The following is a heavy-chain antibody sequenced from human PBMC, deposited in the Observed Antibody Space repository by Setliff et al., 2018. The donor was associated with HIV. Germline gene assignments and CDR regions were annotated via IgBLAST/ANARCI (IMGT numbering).Heavy chain of an antibody. J-gene: IGHJ4*02. Sequence: AETLSLTCAVSGYSIRSNNWWGWIRPPPGKGLEWIGYIYYGGSTDYNSALKNRVTISVDTSRNRVSLKMTSVTAADTAVYYCARVSNSGWYILGYWGQGTLVTVSS. CDR3: ARVSNSGWYILGY. CDR1: GYSIRSNNW. V-gene: IGHV4-28*03. CDR2: IYYGGST. D-gene: IGHD6-19*01.